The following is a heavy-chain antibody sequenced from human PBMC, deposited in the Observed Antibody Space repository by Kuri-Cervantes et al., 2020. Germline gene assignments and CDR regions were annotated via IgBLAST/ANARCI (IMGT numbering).Heavy chain of an antibody. V-gene: IGHV3-13*01. CDR3: ARSLPLYCGGDCSYFDY. Sequence: GGSLRLSCAASGFTFSSYDMHWVRQATGKGLEWVSAIGTAGNTYYPGSVKGRFTISRENAKNSLYLQMNSLRAGDTAVYYCARSLPLYCGGDCSYFDYWGQGTLVTVSS. CDR2: IGTAGNT. J-gene: IGHJ4*02. CDR1: GFTFSSYD. D-gene: IGHD2-21*02.